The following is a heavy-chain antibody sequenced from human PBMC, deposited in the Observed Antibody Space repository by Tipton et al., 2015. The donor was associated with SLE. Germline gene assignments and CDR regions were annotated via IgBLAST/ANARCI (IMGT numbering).Heavy chain of an antibody. V-gene: IGHV3-21*01. CDR3: ARGGMVRGVIPFDY. D-gene: IGHD3-10*01. J-gene: IGHJ4*02. CDR2: ISSSRNYI. CDR1: GFTFSTYS. Sequence: SLRLSCAASGFTFSTYSMNWVRQTPGKGLEWVSSISSSRNYIYYADSVKGRFTISRDNSRNTLYLQMNSLRAEDTAVYYCARGGMVRGVIPFDYWGQGTLITVPS.